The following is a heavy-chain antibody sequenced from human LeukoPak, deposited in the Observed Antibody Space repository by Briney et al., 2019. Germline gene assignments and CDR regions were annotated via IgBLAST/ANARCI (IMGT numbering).Heavy chain of an antibody. CDR1: GFTFGSYA. V-gene: IGHV3-23*01. Sequence: GGSLRLSCAASGFTFGSYAIYWVRQAPGKGLEWVSAISGSGGSTYYADSVKGRFTISRDNSKNTLYLQMNSLRAEDTAVYYCAKDSAPNGMGRGAFDIWGQGTMVTVSS. J-gene: IGHJ3*02. D-gene: IGHD2-8*01. CDR3: AKDSAPNGMGRGAFDI. CDR2: ISGSGGST.